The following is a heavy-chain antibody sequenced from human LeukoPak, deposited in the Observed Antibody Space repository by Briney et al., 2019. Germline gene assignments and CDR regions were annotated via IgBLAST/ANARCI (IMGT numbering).Heavy chain of an antibody. CDR1: GYTFTPYY. V-gene: IGHV1-46*01. CDR3: ARGAPGEDY. Sequence: GASVKVSCKASGYTFTPYYVHWVRQAPGQGLEWMGVISPSGGSTSYSQKFQGRVTMTRDTSTSTIYMEVSSLRSEDTAVYYCARGAPGEDYWGQGTLVTVSS. J-gene: IGHJ4*02. CDR2: ISPSGGST. D-gene: IGHD2-21*01.